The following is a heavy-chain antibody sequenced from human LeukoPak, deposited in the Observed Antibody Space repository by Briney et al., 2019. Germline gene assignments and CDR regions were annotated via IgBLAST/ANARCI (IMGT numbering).Heavy chain of an antibody. J-gene: IGHJ4*02. Sequence: ASVKVSCKASGYTFTGYYIHWVRQAPGQGLEWMGRINPNSGGTNYAQKFQGRVTMTRDTSISTAYMELSRLRSDDTAVYYCAKVGYSIAVAGPTDYYFDYWGQGTLVTVSS. CDR3: AKVGYSIAVAGPTDYYFDY. CDR1: GYTFTGYY. CDR2: INPNSGGT. V-gene: IGHV1-2*06. D-gene: IGHD6-19*01.